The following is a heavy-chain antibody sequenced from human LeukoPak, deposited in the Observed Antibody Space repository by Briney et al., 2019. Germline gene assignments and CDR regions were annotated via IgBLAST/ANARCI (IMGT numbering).Heavy chain of an antibody. CDR1: GFTFSSYW. CDR3: ARVGRYYYGSGTYYSRTFDI. Sequence: GGSLRLSCAASGFTFSSYWMSWVRQAPGKGLEWVANIKQDGSEKYYVDSVKGRFTISRDNAKNSLYLQMNSLRAEDTAVYYCARVGRYYYGSGTYYSRTFDIWGQGTMVTVSS. D-gene: IGHD3-10*01. J-gene: IGHJ3*02. CDR2: IKQDGSEK. V-gene: IGHV3-7*01.